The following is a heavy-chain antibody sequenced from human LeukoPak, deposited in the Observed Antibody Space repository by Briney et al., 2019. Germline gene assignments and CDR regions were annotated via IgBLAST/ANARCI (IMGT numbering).Heavy chain of an antibody. CDR2: IIPIFGTA. CDR3: ARGPRVKQWLVYYFDY. V-gene: IGHV1-69*05. J-gene: IGHJ4*02. CDR1: GGTFSSYA. Sequence: GASVKVSCKASGGTFSSYAISWLRQAPGQGLEWMGGIIPIFGTANYAQKFQGRVTITTDESTSTAYMELSSLRSEDTAVYYCARGPRVKQWLVYYFDYWGQGTLVTVSS. D-gene: IGHD6-19*01.